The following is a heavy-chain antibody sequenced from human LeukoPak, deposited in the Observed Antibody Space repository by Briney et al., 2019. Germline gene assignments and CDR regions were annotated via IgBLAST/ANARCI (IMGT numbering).Heavy chain of an antibody. D-gene: IGHD2-2*01. CDR1: GFTFTSYG. J-gene: IGHJ1*01. CDR2: ISYDGGHQ. CDR3: ASPKVVPAATPIEYFQH. V-gene: IGHV3-30*03. Sequence: GGSLRLSCEASGFTFTSYGVHWVRQAPGKGLEWLSVISYDGGHQYNADSVKGRFTISRDNSKNTLYLQMNSLRAEDTAVYYCASPKVVPAATPIEYFQHWGQGTLVTVSS.